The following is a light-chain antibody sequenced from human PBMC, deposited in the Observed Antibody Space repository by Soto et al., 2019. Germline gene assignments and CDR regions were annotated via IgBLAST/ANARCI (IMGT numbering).Light chain of an antibody. CDR1: QGISNY. CDR3: QKYNSASYT. Sequence: DIQMTQSPSSLSASVGDRVTITCRASQGISNYLAWYQQKPGKVPKLLIYAASTLQSGVPSRFSGSGAGTDFTHTISSLQPEDVATYYCQKYNSASYTCGQGTKLEIK. J-gene: IGKJ2*01. V-gene: IGKV1-27*01. CDR2: AAS.